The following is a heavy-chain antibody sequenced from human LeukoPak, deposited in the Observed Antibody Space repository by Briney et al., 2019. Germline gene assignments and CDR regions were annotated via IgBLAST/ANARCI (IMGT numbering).Heavy chain of an antibody. CDR1: GGSISSYY. CDR3: ARVPISDFWRGYGHAFDI. CDR2: IYYSGST. D-gene: IGHD3-3*01. Sequence: PSETLSLTCTVSGGSISSYYWSWVRQPPGEGLEWMGYIYYSGSTNYNPSLKSRVTISVDTSKNQFSLKLSSVTAADTGVYYCARVPISDFWRGYGHAFDIWGQGTMVTVPS. J-gene: IGHJ3*02. V-gene: IGHV4-59*01.